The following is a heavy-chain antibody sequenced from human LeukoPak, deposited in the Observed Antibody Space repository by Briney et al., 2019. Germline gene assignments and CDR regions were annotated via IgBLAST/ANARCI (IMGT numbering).Heavy chain of an antibody. CDR3: AKDAGGANYPVYYFDY. CDR2: ISGSGGST. V-gene: IGHV3-23*01. J-gene: IGHJ4*02. D-gene: IGHD1-7*01. CDR1: GFTFSSYA. Sequence: GGSLRLSCAASGFTFSSYAMSWVRQAPGKGVEWVSAISGSGGSTYYADSVKGRFTISRDNSKNTLYLQMNSLRAEDTAVYYCAKDAGGANYPVYYFDYWGQGTLVTVSS.